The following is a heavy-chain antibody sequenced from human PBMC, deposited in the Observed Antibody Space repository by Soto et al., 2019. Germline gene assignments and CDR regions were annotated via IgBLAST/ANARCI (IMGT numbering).Heavy chain of an antibody. CDR2: IYHSGST. D-gene: IGHD2-15*01. CDR3: VSRLTVVGGMDV. Sequence: SETLSLTCAVFGGSLSSGCYSWSWIRQPPGKGLEWIGYIYHSGSTYYNPSLKSRVTITLDRSQNQLSLKLSSVTAADTAVYYCVSRLTVVGGMDVWGQGTTVTVSS. CDR1: GGSLSSGCYS. J-gene: IGHJ6*02. V-gene: IGHV4-30-2*01.